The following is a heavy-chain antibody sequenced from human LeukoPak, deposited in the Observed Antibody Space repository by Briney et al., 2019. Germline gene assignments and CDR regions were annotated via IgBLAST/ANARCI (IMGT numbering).Heavy chain of an antibody. V-gene: IGHV4-34*01. D-gene: IGHD3-10*01. J-gene: IGHJ5*02. CDR2: TNHSGST. Sequence: SETLSLTCAVYGGSFSAYYWSWIRQPPGKGLEWIGETNHSGSTNYNPSLKSRVTISVDTSKNQFSLKLSSVTAADTAVYYCARDLFRGFDPWGQGTLVTVSS. CDR1: GGSFSAYY. CDR3: ARDLFRGFDP.